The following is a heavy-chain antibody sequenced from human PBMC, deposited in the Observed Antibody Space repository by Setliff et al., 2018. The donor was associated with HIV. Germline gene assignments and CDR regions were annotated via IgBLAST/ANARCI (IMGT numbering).Heavy chain of an antibody. CDR1: GYTFTNYY. V-gene: IGHV1-46*01. CDR3: ARDAFDYTAYYYSYMDV. CDR2: INPSGGST. J-gene: IGHJ6*03. Sequence: ASVKVSCKASGYTFTNYYIHWVRQAPGQGLEWKGIINPSGGSTTYAQKFQGRVTMTRDTSTSTVYMELSSLRSDDTAVYYCARDAFDYTAYYYSYMDVWGKGTTVTVSS. D-gene: IGHD4-4*01.